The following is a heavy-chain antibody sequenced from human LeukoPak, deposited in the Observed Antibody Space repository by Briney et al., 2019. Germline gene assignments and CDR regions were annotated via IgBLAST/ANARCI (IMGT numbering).Heavy chain of an antibody. V-gene: IGHV1-46*01. CDR2: INPSGGST. J-gene: IGHJ6*03. D-gene: IGHD4-17*01. Sequence: ASVKVSCKASGYTFTSYYMHWVRQAPGQGLEWMGIINPSGGSTSYAQKFQGRVTMTRDMSTSTDYMELSSLRSEDTAVYYCARDLATVTTSYYYYYMDVWGKGTTVTISS. CDR3: ARDLATVTTSYYYYYMDV. CDR1: GYTFTSYY.